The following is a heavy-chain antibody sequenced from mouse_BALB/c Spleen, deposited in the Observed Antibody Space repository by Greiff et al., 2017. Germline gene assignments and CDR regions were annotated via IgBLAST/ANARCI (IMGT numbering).Heavy chain of an antibody. CDR3: TRGGTTVPYAMDY. CDR2: ISSGGSYT. V-gene: IGHV5-6-4*01. J-gene: IGHJ4*01. Sequence: EVQLVEPGGGLVKPGGSLKLSCAASGFTFSSYTMSWVRQTPEKRLEWVATISSGGSYTYYPDSVKGRFTISRDNAKNTLYLQMSSLKSEDTAMYYCTRGGTTVPYAMDYWGQGTSVTVSS. D-gene: IGHD1-1*01. CDR1: GFTFSSYT.